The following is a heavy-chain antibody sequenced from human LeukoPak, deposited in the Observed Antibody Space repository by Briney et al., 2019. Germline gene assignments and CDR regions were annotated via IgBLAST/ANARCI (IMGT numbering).Heavy chain of an antibody. V-gene: IGHV3-21*01. CDR3: ARDPYSGSYGADYYYYMDV. D-gene: IGHD1-26*01. CDR2: ITSGSSHI. J-gene: IGHJ6*03. CDR1: GFTFSRYG. Sequence: GGSLRLSCAASGFTFSRYGMHWVRQTPGQGLEWVSSITSGSSHIYYADSVKGRFTISRDNAKSSLYLQMNSLRAEDTAVYYCARDPYSGSYGADYYYYMDVWGKGTTVTISS.